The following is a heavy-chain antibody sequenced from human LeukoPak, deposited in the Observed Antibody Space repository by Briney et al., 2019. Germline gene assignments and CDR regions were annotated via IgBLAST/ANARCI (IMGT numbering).Heavy chain of an antibody. CDR3: ASEREEAVGGPERYYYYFGMYV. CDR1: GFTFSSYS. J-gene: IGHJ6*01. D-gene: IGHD6-19*01. V-gene: IGHV3-48*01. CDR2: ISSSSKTI. Sequence: GGSLRLSCAASGFTFSSYSTNWVRHAPGKGLEWVSYISSSSKTIYYADSVKGRFTISRDNPDNTLYLQMNSLRAEYTAVYYCASEREEAVGGPERYYYYFGMYVWGEGATLTVS.